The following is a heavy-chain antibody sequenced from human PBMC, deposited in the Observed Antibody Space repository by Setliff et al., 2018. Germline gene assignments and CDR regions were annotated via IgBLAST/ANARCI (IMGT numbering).Heavy chain of an antibody. J-gene: IGHJ4*02. CDR1: GFTFSSSS. CDR3: AKFSAVPGSRFFDY. D-gene: IGHD2-2*01. Sequence: GGSLRLSCAASGFTFSSSSMTWVRQAPGKGLEWVSAINSGGSSTYYADSVKGRFTISRDNSKNTLYLQMNSLRAEDTAIYSCAKFSAVPGSRFFDYWGQGALVTVSS. CDR2: INSGGSST. V-gene: IGHV3-23*01.